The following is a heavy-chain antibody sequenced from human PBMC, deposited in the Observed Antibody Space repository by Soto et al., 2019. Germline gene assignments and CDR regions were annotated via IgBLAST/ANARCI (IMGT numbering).Heavy chain of an antibody. CDR1: GGTFVSSA. D-gene: IGHD4-17*01. V-gene: IGHV1-69*01. J-gene: IGHJ5*02. CDR3: AKKNPHGDYNKAWLYP. Sequence: QVQLLQSGAELREPGSSVRVSCTPSGGTFVSSAFAWVRQAPGGKIEWMGGIIPILGSTKYAEKFMGRLTIRADESSRTAYLELSSLTFDATAVYFSAKKNPHGDYNKAWLYPWGQGTMVIVST. CDR2: IIPILGST.